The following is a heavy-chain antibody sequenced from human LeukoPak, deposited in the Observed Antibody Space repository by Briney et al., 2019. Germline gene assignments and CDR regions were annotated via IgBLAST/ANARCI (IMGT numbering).Heavy chain of an antibody. CDR2: ISSSGSTI. J-gene: IGHJ3*02. CDR3: ARGKNMIPKALEI. Sequence: PGGSLRLSCAASGFTFSSYEMNWVRQAPGKGLEWVSYISSSGSTIYYADSVKGRFTISRDNAKNSLYLQMNSLRAEDTAVYYCARGKNMIPKALEIWGQGTMVTVFS. CDR1: GFTFSSYE. D-gene: IGHD3-22*01. V-gene: IGHV3-48*03.